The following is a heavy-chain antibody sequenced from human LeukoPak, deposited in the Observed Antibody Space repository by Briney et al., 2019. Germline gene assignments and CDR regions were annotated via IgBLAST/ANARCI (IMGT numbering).Heavy chain of an antibody. Sequence: SQTLSLTCAISGDSVSSNSAAWNWIRQSPSRGLEWLGRTYYRSKWYNDYAVSVKSRITINPDTSKNQFSLKLSSVTAADTAVYYCARAAGDSYPPWFDYWGQGTLVTVSS. J-gene: IGHJ4*02. CDR1: GDSVSSNSAA. V-gene: IGHV6-1*01. CDR3: ARAAGDSYPPWFDY. D-gene: IGHD4-17*01. CDR2: TYYRSKWYN.